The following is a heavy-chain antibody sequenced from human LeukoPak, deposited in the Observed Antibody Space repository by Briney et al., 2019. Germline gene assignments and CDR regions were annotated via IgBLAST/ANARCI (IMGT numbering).Heavy chain of an antibody. CDR1: GFTISSYV. CDR2: VSSDGSIK. D-gene: IGHD6-13*01. V-gene: IGHV3-30*03. CDR3: ARGSSSSWLGQFDY. Sequence: PGGSLRLSFVASGFTISSYVKQWVRQAPGKGLEWVAVVSSDGSIKYNADSVKGRFTISRDTSKNAVYLQMNSLGAEDTAFYYCARGSSSSWLGQFDYWGQGTLVTVSS. J-gene: IGHJ4*02.